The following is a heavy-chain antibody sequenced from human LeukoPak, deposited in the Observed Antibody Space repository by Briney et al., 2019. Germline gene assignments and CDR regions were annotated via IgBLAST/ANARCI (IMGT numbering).Heavy chain of an antibody. V-gene: IGHV3-15*01. CDR3: TTVTYTYYDFWSGYYGDVFDY. CDR2: IKSKTDGGTT. J-gene: IGHJ4*02. Sequence: GGSLRLSCAASGFTFSNAWMSWVRQAPGKGLEWVGRIKSKTDGGTTDYAAPVKGRFTISRDDSKNTLYLQMNSLKTEDTAVYYCTTVTYTYYDFWSGYYGDVFDYWGQGTLVTVSS. D-gene: IGHD3-3*01. CDR1: GFTFSNAW.